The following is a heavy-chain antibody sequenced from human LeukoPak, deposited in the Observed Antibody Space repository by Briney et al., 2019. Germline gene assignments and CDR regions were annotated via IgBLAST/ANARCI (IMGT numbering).Heavy chain of an antibody. CDR3: AKKTVPSAAASCDY. J-gene: IGHJ4*02. D-gene: IGHD2-2*01. V-gene: IGHV3-23*01. Sequence: GGSLRLSCAASGFTFSTYAMSWVRQGPGKGLEWVSSIGGSGRGGSTYYADSVKGRFTISRDNSKNTLYLQMNTLSADDTAVYYCAKKTVPSAAASCDYWGQGTLVTVSS. CDR1: GFTFSTYA. CDR2: IGGSGRGGST.